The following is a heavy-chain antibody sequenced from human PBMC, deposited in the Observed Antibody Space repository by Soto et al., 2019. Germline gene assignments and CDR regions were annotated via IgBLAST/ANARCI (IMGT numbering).Heavy chain of an antibody. Sequence: QLQLQESGPGLVKPSETVSLTCSVSGGYISTAGYYWAWIRQPPGKGLEWIATIYYSGTTYYNPSLKSRITISVDTSKSEFSLRLHFVTAADTAVYYCARHRLRRDFDFWGQGTLVTVSS. D-gene: IGHD4-17*01. CDR2: IYYSGTT. J-gene: IGHJ4*02. CDR3: ARHRLRRDFDF. V-gene: IGHV4-39*01. CDR1: GGYISTAGYY.